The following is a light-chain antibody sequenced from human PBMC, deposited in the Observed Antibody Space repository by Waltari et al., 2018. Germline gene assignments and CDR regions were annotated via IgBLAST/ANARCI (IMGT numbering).Light chain of an antibody. V-gene: IGKV3-20*01. J-gene: IGKJ1*01. CDR2: GAS. CDR1: LSVSSA. Sequence: EVALTQSPGTLSLSLGERATVSYRASLSVSSALAWYQQKPGQAPRLLIYGASTRATGIPDRFSGSGSGTDVSLTISRLEADDFAVYYCQHYLRLPVTFGQGTTVEI. CDR3: QHYLRLPVT.